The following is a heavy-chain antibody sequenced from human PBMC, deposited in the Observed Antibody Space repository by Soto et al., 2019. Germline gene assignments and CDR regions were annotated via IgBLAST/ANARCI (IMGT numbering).Heavy chain of an antibody. Sequence: GSLRLSCAASGFTFSSYAMSWVRQAPWKGLEWVSAISGSGGSTYYADSVKGRFTISRDNSKNTLYLQMNSLRAEDTAGYSXXXXXXYXXXXXSYDYWGQGTLVTVSA. D-gene: IGHD3-10*01. CDR3: XXXXXYXXXXXSYDY. J-gene: IGHJ4*02. CDR1: GFTFSSYA. CDR2: ISGSGGST. V-gene: IGHV3-23*01.